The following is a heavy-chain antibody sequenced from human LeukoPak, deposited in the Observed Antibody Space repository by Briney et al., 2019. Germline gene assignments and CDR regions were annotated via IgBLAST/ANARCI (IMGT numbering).Heavy chain of an antibody. CDR1: GGSISSYY. Sequence: SETLSLTCTVSGGSISSYYWSWIRQPPGKGLEWIGYIYYSGSTNYNPSLKSRVTISVDTSKNQFSLKLSSVTAADTAVYYCARSYLTFGGVIARTAAFDIWGQGTMVTVSS. J-gene: IGHJ3*02. V-gene: IGHV4-59*01. D-gene: IGHD3-16*02. CDR2: IYYSGST. CDR3: ARSYLTFGGVIARTAAFDI.